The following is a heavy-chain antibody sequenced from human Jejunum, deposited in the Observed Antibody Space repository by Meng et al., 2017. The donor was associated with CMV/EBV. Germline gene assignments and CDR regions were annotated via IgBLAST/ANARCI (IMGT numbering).Heavy chain of an antibody. CDR3: ARDNSIAAAGTWWFDP. V-gene: IGHV1-46*01. J-gene: IGHJ5*02. CDR1: YSFTRHW. D-gene: IGHD6-13*01. Sequence: YSFTRHWIHWVRQAPGKGLEWMGIINPSGGRTTYAQKFQGRVIISRDTSTNTVYMDLSSLRSEDTAVYYCARDNSIAAAGTWWFDPWGQGTLVTVSS. CDR2: INPSGGRT.